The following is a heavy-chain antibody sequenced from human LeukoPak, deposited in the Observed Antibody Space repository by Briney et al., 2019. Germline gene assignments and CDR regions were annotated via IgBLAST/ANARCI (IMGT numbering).Heavy chain of an antibody. CDR3: ARTPYYFDY. V-gene: IGHV3-48*02. Sequence: HPGGSLRLSCAASGFTFSDYIMSWVRQAPGKGLEWLSKITSSSSTRDFADSVKGRFTISRDNAKNSMFLQMNSLRDEDTAVYYCARTPYYFDYWGQGTRVIV. J-gene: IGHJ4*02. CDR2: ITSSSSTR. CDR1: GFTFSDYI.